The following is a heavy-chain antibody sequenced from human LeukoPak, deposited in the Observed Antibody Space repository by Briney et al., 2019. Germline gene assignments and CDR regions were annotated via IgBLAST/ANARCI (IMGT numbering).Heavy chain of an antibody. CDR1: GFTFDDYA. CDR3: AKDLSGSYSLGAFDI. Sequence: SLRLSCAGFGFTFDDYAVHWVRQAPGKGLEWVSGITWNSGSIGYVGSVKGRFTISRDNAKNSLYLQMNRLRVEDTALYYCAKDLSGSYSLGAFDIWGQGTMVTVSS. J-gene: IGHJ3*02. V-gene: IGHV3-9*01. CDR2: ITWNSGSI. D-gene: IGHD1-26*01.